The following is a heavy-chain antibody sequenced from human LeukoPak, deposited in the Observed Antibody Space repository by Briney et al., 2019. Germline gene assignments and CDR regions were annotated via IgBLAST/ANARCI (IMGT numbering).Heavy chain of an antibody. J-gene: IGHJ5*02. D-gene: IGHD2-2*01. CDR1: VYTFTGYY. Sequence: ASVKLSCKASVYTFTGYYMHWVRQAPGQGLEWMGWINPNSGGTNYAQKFQGRVTMTRDTSISTAYMELSRLRSDDTAVYYCARSLRYCSSTSCYPYWFDPWGQGTLVTVSS. CDR2: INPNSGGT. CDR3: ARSLRYCSSTSCYPYWFDP. V-gene: IGHV1-2*02.